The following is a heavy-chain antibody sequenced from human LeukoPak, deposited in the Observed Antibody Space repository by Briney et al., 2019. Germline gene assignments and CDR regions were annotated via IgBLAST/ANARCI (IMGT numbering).Heavy chain of an antibody. D-gene: IGHD3-3*01. V-gene: IGHV4-39*01. J-gene: IGHJ6*03. CDR2: IYYSGST. CDR3: ARPSYYDFWSGHYYMDV. Sequence: SETLSLTCTVSGGSISSSSYYWGWIRQPPGKGLERIGSIYYSGSTYYNPSLKSRVTISVDTSKNQFSLKLSSVTAADTAVYYCARPSYYDFWSGHYYMDVWGKGTTVTVSS. CDR1: GGSISSSSYY.